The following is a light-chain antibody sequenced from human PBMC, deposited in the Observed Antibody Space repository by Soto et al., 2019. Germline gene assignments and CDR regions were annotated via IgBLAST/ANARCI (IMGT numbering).Light chain of an antibody. J-gene: IGLJ2*01. Sequence: QSVLTQPPSASGSLGQSVTISCTGTSSDVGGYTYVSWHQQHPGKAPKVMIYEVTKRPPGVPDRFSGSKSGNTASLTVSGLPAADEADYYCRSFAGGGNPVLLGGGTKLTVL. CDR1: SSDVGGYTY. CDR3: RSFAGGGNPVL. V-gene: IGLV2-8*01. CDR2: EVT.